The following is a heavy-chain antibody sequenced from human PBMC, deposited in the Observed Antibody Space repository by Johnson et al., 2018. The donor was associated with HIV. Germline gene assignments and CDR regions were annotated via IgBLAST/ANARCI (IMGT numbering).Heavy chain of an antibody. CDR3: ARDQGELRRTHAFDI. J-gene: IGHJ3*02. Sequence: QVQLVESGGGVVQPGRSLRLSCAASGFTFSSYGMHWVRQAPGKGLEWVAVVSDHGRTTYFADSVKGRFTISRDNSKNTLYLQMNSLRHEDTAVYYCARDQGELRRTHAFDIWGQGTMVTVSS. CDR2: VSDHGRTT. D-gene: IGHD1-14*01. CDR1: GFTFSSYG. V-gene: IGHV3-30*03.